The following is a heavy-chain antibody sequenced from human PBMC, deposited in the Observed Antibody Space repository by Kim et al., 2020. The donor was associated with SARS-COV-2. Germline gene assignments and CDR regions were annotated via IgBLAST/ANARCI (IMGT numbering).Heavy chain of an antibody. CDR2: IYYSGT. CDR1: GGSISSGTDF. CDR3: ASGVVAARLLHGIDI. Sequence: SETLSLTCTVSGGSISSGTDFWGWIRQPPGKGLEWIGNIYYSGTYYNLSLKSRVTMSVDTSNTKFSLKLSSVTAADTAVYFCASGVVAARLLHGIDIWG. D-gene: IGHD6-6*01. V-gene: IGHV4-39*01. J-gene: IGHJ6*02.